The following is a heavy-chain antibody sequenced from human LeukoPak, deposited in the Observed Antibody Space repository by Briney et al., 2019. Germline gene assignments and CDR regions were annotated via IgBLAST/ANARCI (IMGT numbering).Heavy chain of an antibody. Sequence: ASVKVSCKASGYTFTSYGISWVRQAPGQGLEWMGWISAYNGNTNYAQKLQGRVTMTTDTSTSTAYMELRSLTSDDTAVYYCARPKAAAGTIGAFDIWGQGTMVTVSS. CDR3: ARPKAAAGTIGAFDI. J-gene: IGHJ3*02. CDR1: GYTFTSYG. CDR2: ISAYNGNT. V-gene: IGHV1-18*01. D-gene: IGHD6-13*01.